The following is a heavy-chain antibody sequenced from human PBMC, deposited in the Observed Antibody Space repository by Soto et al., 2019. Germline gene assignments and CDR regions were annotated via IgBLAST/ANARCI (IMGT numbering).Heavy chain of an antibody. CDR2: IIPIFGTA. CDR3: AGLRGPNREYYYGMDV. D-gene: IGHD3-10*01. Sequence: ASVKVSCKASGGTFSSYAISWVRQAPGQGLEWMGGIIPIFGTANYAQKFQGRVTITADESTSTAYMELSSLRSEDTAVYYCAGLRGPNREYYYGMDVWGQGTTVTVSS. J-gene: IGHJ6*02. V-gene: IGHV1-69*13. CDR1: GGTFSSYA.